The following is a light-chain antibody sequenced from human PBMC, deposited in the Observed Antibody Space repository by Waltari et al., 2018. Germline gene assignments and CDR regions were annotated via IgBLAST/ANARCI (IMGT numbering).Light chain of an antibody. CDR2: ENN. CDR1: SSNIGKDY. J-gene: IGLJ2*01. Sequence: QSVLTQPPSVSAAPGQKVTISCSGSSSNIGKDYVSWYQHLPGTAPKLLIYENNKRPSGIPDRFSGSKSGTSATLGITGLQTGDEADYYCAVWDTSLNPVFGEGTKLTVL. V-gene: IGLV1-51*02. CDR3: AVWDTSLNPV.